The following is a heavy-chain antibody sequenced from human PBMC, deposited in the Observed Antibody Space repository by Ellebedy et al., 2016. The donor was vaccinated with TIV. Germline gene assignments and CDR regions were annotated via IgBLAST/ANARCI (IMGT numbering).Heavy chain of an antibody. V-gene: IGHV1-18*01. D-gene: IGHD4-17*01. CDR1: GYTFTNYG. J-gene: IGHJ6*03. CDR2: ISGYNGNT. Sequence: ASVKVSXXASGYTFTNYGISWVRQAPGQELELMGWISGYNGNTNYAQKLQGRVTMTTDTSTSTAYMELRSLRSDDTAVYYCARFPGPLRRNYYYYMDVWGKGTTVTVSS. CDR3: ARFPGPLRRNYYYYMDV.